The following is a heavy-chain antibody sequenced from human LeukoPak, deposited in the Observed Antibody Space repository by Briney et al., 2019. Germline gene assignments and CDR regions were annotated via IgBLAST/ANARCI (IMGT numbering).Heavy chain of an antibody. V-gene: IGHV4-34*01. Sequence: SETLSLTSPVYGGSFSGYYWSWIRQPPGKGLEWIGEINHSGGTNYNPSLKSRVTISVDTSKNQCSPKLSSVTAAETAVYYCARGLGGGEPYYFDYWGQGTLVTVSS. CDR2: INHSGGT. CDR1: GGSFSGYY. CDR3: ARGLGGGEPYYFDY. D-gene: IGHD2-21*01. J-gene: IGHJ4*02.